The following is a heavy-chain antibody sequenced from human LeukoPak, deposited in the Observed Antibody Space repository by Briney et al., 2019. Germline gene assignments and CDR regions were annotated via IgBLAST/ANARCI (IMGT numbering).Heavy chain of an antibody. Sequence: SSETLSLTCTVSGGSISSSSYYWGWIRQPPGKGLEWIGYINYSGSTYNPSLKSRVTMSVDTSKNQFSLKLSSVTAADTAVYYCARVVYGDYAGDIYNWFDPWGQGTQVTVSS. V-gene: IGHV4-61*05. CDR3: ARVVYGDYAGDIYNWFDP. CDR1: GGSISSSSYY. CDR2: INYSGST. J-gene: IGHJ5*02. D-gene: IGHD4-17*01.